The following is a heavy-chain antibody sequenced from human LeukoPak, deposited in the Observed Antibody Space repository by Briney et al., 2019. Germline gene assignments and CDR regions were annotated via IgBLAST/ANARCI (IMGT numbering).Heavy chain of an antibody. Sequence: GGSLRLSCAASGFTFVDYGMSWVRQAPGKGLEWVSGINWNGGSTGYADSVKGRFTISRNNAKNSLYLQMNSLRAEDTALYYCASSVSYYDSSGYSYFDYWGQGTLVTVSS. CDR3: ASSVSYYDSSGYSYFDY. J-gene: IGHJ4*02. CDR2: INWNGGST. CDR1: GFTFVDYG. V-gene: IGHV3-20*04. D-gene: IGHD3-22*01.